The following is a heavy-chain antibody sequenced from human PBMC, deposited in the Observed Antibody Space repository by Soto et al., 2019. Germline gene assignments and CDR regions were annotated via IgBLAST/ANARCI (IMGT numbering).Heavy chain of an antibody. CDR1: GYTLTELS. D-gene: IGHD2-2*01. V-gene: IGHV1-24*01. Sequence: ASVKVSCKVSGYTLTELSMHWVRQAPGKGLEWMGGFDPEDGETIYAQKFQGRVTMTEDTSTDTAYMELSSLRSEDTAVYYCATIPPYCSSTSCYERLYYFDYWGQGTLVTVSS. CDR3: ATIPPYCSSTSCYERLYYFDY. CDR2: FDPEDGET. J-gene: IGHJ4*02.